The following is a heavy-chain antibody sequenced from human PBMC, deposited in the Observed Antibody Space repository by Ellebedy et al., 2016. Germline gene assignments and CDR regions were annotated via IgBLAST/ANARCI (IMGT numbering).Heavy chain of an antibody. CDR1: VGTFSSYA. V-gene: IGHV1-69*13. D-gene: IGHD3-10*01. CDR3: ASYITMVRGPYYYYYYGMDV. CDR2: IIPIFGTA. J-gene: IGHJ6*02. Sequence: SVKVSXXASVGTFSSYAISWVRQAPGQGLEWMGGIIPIFGTANYAQKFQGRVTITADESTSTAYMELSSLRSEDTAVYYCASYITMVRGPYYYYYYGMDVWGQGTTVTVSS.